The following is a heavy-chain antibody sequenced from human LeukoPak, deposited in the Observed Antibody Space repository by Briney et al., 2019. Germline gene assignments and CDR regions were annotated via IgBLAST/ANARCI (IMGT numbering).Heavy chain of an antibody. J-gene: IGHJ5*02. CDR3: ARGEGSCTSITCYNWFDP. V-gene: IGHV4-38-2*02. CDR2: IFHGGST. CDR1: GYSISNGYY. Sequence: SETLSLTCTVSGYSISNGYYWAWIRQPPGKGLEWIGSIFHGGSTYYNPSLKSRVTISIDTSKNQFSLKLSYVTAADTAVYYCARGEGSCTSITCYNWFDPWGQGTLVTVSS. D-gene: IGHD2-2*01.